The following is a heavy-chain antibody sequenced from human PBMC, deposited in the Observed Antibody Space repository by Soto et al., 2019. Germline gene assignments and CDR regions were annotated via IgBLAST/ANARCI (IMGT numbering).Heavy chain of an antibody. CDR3: AKEAGIVVVPATMPFDY. CDR2: ISYDGSNK. J-gene: IGHJ4*02. Sequence: GGSLRLSCAASGLTFSSYGMHWVRQAPGKGLEWVAVISYDGSNKYYADSVKGRFTISRDNSKNTLYLQMNSLRAEDTAVYYCAKEAGIVVVPATMPFDYWGQGTLVTVSS. CDR1: GLTFSSYG. V-gene: IGHV3-30*18. D-gene: IGHD2-2*01.